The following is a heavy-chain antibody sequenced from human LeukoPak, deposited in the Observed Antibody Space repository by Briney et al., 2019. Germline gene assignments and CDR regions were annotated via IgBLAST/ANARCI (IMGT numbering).Heavy chain of an antibody. J-gene: IGHJ6*02. V-gene: IGHV3-7*01. D-gene: IGHD6-19*01. Sequence: GGSLRLSCAASGFVFNNYAMHWVRQAPGKGLEWVANIKQDGSEKYYVDSVKGRFTISRDDAKNSLYLQMNSLRAEDTAVYYCARDPYSSGWPPYYYYGMDVWGQGTTVTVSS. CDR1: GFVFNNYA. CDR2: IKQDGSEK. CDR3: ARDPYSSGWPPYYYYGMDV.